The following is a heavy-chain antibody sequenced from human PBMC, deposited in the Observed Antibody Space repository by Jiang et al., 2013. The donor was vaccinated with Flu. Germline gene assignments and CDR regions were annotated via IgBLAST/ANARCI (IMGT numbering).Heavy chain of an antibody. V-gene: IGHV1-69*01. CDR3: AREGATINWFDP. J-gene: IGHJ5*02. CDR1: GGTFSSYA. D-gene: IGHD5-24*01. CDR2: IIPIFGTA. Sequence: GGTFSSYAISWVRQAPGQGLEWMGGIIPIFGTANYAQKFQGRVTITADESTSTAYMELSSLRSEDTAVYYCAREGATINWFDPWGQGTLVTVSS.